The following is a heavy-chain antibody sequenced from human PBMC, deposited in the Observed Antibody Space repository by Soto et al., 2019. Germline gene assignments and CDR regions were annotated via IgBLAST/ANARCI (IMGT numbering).Heavy chain of an antibody. D-gene: IGHD1-1*01. Sequence: PGESLKISCQGSGYSFTTHWITWVRQTPGKGLEWMGRIDPSKSYINYSPSFQGHVTISVDRSISTAYLQWRRLEASDNAIYYCARRLSGPKEEYNAYYFYGLDVWGQGTKVTVSS. J-gene: IGHJ6*02. CDR3: ARRLSGPKEEYNAYYFYGLDV. CDR1: GYSFTTHW. CDR2: IDPSKSYI. V-gene: IGHV5-10-1*01.